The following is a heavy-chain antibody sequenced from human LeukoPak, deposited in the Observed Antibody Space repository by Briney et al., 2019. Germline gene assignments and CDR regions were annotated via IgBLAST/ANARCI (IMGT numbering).Heavy chain of an antibody. CDR3: AKTPTALVRGGYYFDN. D-gene: IGHD6-6*01. CDR1: GGSFSGYY. Sequence: KLSETLSLTCAVYGGSFSGYYWSWIRQPPGKGLEWIGEINHSGSTDYNPSLKSRVTISVDTSKNQFSLKLSSVTAADTAVYYCAKTPTALVRGGYYFDNWGQGTLVTVSS. CDR2: INHSGST. V-gene: IGHV4-34*01. J-gene: IGHJ4*02.